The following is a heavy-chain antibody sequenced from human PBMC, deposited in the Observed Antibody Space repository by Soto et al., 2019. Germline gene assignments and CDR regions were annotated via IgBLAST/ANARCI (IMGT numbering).Heavy chain of an antibody. D-gene: IGHD2-2*01. CDR2: ISGSGGST. Sequence: HPGGSLRLSCAASGFAFSSYAMSWVRQAPGKGLEWVSAISGSGGSTYYADSAKGRFTISRDNSEKTLYLQMNSLRAEDTAVYYCAKEGSSYYAMDVWGQGTSVTVSS. CDR1: GFAFSSYA. J-gene: IGHJ6*02. CDR3: AKEGSSYYAMDV. V-gene: IGHV3-23*01.